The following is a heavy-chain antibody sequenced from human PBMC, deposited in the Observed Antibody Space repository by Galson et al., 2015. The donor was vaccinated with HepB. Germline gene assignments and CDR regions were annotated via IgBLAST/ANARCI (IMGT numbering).Heavy chain of an antibody. CDR1: GYAFTSYY. D-gene: IGHD3-22*01. J-gene: IGHJ4*02. CDR3: ARDRPTYYYVSSGYDPFDY. V-gene: IGHV1-46*03. CDR2: INPSGGST. Sequence: SVKVSCKASGYAFTSYYMHWVRQAPGQGLEWMGIINPSGGSTSYAQKFQGRVTMTRDTSTSTVYMELSSLRSEDTAVYYCARDRPTYYYVSSGYDPFDYWGQGTLVTVSS.